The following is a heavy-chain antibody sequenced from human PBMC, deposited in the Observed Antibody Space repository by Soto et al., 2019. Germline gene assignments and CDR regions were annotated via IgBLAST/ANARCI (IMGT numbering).Heavy chain of an antibody. D-gene: IGHD4-17*01. CDR1: GFTLSTYS. CDR3: ARHDYGRI. CDR2: ISSTSSPT. Sequence: EVQLVESGGGLVQPGGSLRLSCAASGFTLSTYSMNWVRQAPGKGLEWVSYISSTSSPTYYADSVKGRFTISRDKAKNSLYLQMNSLRAEDTAVYYCARHDYGRIWCHGTMVTVSS. V-gene: IGHV3-48*01. J-gene: IGHJ3*02.